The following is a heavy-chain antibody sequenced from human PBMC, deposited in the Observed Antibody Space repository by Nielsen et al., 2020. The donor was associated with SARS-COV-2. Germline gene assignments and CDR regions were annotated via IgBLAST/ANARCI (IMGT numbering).Heavy chain of an antibody. CDR3: ARGSFGNTYFAY. CDR2: IYYSGST. CDR1: GGSISSYY. J-gene: IGHJ4*02. D-gene: IGHD3-10*01. V-gene: IGHV4-59*01. Sequence: SETLSLTCTVSGGSISSYYWSWIRQPPGKGLEWIGYIYYSGSTNYNPSLKSRISISVDTSKNQLSLRLRSVTAADTAVYFCARGSFGNTYFAYWGQGTLVTSPQ.